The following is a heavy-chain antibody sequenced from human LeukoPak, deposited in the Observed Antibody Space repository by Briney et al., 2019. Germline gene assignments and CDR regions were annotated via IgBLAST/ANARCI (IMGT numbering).Heavy chain of an antibody. CDR1: GFTFSSYA. V-gene: IGHV3-23*01. CDR2: ICGSGGSK. CDR3: AKGTVLLYYYYYMDV. Sequence: EGPLRLSCAASGFTFSSYAMCLLRQAPGKGLEWVSAICGSGGSKYYADSVKGRFTISRDNSKNTLYLQINSLRAEDTAVYYCAKGTVLLYYYYYMDVWGKGATVTVAS. J-gene: IGHJ6*03. D-gene: IGHD3/OR15-3a*01.